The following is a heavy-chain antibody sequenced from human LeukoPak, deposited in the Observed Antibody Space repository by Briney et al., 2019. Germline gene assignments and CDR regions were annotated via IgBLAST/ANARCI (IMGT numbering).Heavy chain of an antibody. CDR1: GGSISSTSYD. CDR3: ARHSYSSGWHAHFDY. CDR2: IYYSGST. J-gene: IGHJ4*02. D-gene: IGHD6-19*01. V-gene: IGHV4-39*01. Sequence: SEALSLTCTVSGGSISSTSYDWGWIRQPPGKGLEWIGNIYYSGSTSYSPSLNSRLTMSVDTSRNHFSLKLSSVTAADTAVYYCARHSYSSGWHAHFDYWGQGTVVAVSS.